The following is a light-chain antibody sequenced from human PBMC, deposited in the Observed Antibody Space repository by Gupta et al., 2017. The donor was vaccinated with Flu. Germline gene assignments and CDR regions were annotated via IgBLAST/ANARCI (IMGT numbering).Light chain of an antibody. J-gene: IGLJ3*02. CDR1: SSNIGAGFD. CDR2: GHT. CDR3: QYSDTRLRGWV. Sequence: QSVLTQPPSVSGAPGQRVTISCTGSSSNIGAGFDVHWYQKLPGRATKLLIAGHTNRPSGVPDRLSGYKAGNSASRAIKGLPAEDEADDYCQYSDTRLRGWVFGGGTNLTVL. V-gene: IGLV1-40*01.